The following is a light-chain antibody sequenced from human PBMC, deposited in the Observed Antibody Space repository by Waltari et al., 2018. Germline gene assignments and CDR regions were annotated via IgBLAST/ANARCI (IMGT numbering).Light chain of an antibody. CDR2: FGS. CDR1: QSLLHRNGYNY. V-gene: IGKV2-28*01. CDR3: MQPLQTPFT. Sequence: DIVLTQSPLSLPVTPGEPASISCRSSQSLLHRNGYNYLACYLQKPGQSPQLLFYFGSTRASGVPDRFSGSGSGTDFTLNIDRVEAEDVGVYYCMQPLQTPFTFSGGPKVEIK. J-gene: IGKJ4*01.